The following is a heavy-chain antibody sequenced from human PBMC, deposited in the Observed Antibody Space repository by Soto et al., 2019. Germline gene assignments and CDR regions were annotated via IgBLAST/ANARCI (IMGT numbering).Heavy chain of an antibody. CDR2: VHHSGGT. V-gene: IGHV4-39*01. Sequence: QLQLQESGPGLLKPSETLSLTCLVSGGSVKSADQYWAWIRQSTGRGLEWLGTVHHSGGTYYNPSLTNRINVVVDPPTTQFSLRLTPVTAADTAVYFCASHVPYDGINYYFPPGGVFDIWGHGTMVDVSS. J-gene: IGHJ3*02. CDR1: GGSVKSADQY. D-gene: IGHD3-22*01. CDR3: ASHVPYDGINYYFPPGGVFDI.